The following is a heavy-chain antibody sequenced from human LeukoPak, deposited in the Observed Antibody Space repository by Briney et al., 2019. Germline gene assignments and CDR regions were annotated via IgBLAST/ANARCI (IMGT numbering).Heavy chain of an antibody. Sequence: SETLSLTCTVSGGSFSSGSNYWRWIRQPPGKGLEWIGYIYYSGSTNYNPSLKSRVTISVDTSKNQFSLKLSSVTAADTAVYYCARESVEMATNYWGQGTLVTVSS. J-gene: IGHJ4*02. D-gene: IGHD5-24*01. V-gene: IGHV4-61*01. CDR1: GGSFSSGSNY. CDR3: ARESVEMATNY. CDR2: IYYSGST.